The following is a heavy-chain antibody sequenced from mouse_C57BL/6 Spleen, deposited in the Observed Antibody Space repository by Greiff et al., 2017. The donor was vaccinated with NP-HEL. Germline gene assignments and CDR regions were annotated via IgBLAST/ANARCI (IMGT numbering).Heavy chain of an antibody. V-gene: IGHV5-9*01. CDR1: GFTFSSYT. D-gene: IGHD1-1*02. CDR2: ISGGGGNT. CDR3: ARHGGYPYFDV. J-gene: IGHJ1*03. Sequence: EVQRVESGGGLVKPGGSLKLSCAASGFTFSSYTMSWVRQTPEKRLEWVATISGGGGNTYYPDSVKGRFTISRDNAKNTLYLQMSSLRSEDTALYYCARHGGYPYFDVWGTGTTVTVSS.